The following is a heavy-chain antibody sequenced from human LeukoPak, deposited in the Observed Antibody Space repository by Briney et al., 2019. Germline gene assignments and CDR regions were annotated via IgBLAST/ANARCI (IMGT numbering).Heavy chain of an antibody. D-gene: IGHD2-2*02. CDR1: GFTFSDFA. CDR2: INSGGDT. V-gene: IGHV3-23*01. CDR3: ARDLNNCSSTSCYIGGGFDP. Sequence: PGGSLRLSCVASGFTFSDFAVSWFRQAPGKGLEWVSGINSGGDTFYAESVKGRFAISRDNYKNTLYLQMNSLRAEDTAVYYCARDLNNCSSTSCYIGGGFDPWGQGTLVTVSS. J-gene: IGHJ5*02.